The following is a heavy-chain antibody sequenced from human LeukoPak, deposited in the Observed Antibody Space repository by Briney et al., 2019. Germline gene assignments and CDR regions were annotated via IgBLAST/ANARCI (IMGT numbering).Heavy chain of an antibody. Sequence: GGSLRLSCVASGFAFSTYSMNWVRQAPGQGLEWVASIDGSSTYIFYAGSLKGRFTVTRDNAKTSLYLQINSLRADDTAVYYCARDDPYSSNYYMDVWAKGTTVTVSS. J-gene: IGHJ6*03. V-gene: IGHV3-21*04. CDR2: IDGSSTYI. D-gene: IGHD6-19*01. CDR1: GFAFSTYS. CDR3: ARDDPYSSNYYMDV.